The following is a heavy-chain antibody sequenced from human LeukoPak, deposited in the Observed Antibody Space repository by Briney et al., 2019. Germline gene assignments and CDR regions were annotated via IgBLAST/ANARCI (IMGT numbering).Heavy chain of an antibody. J-gene: IGHJ4*02. Sequence: GGSLRLSCAASGFTFSTYEMNWVRQAPGKGLEWVSYISTSASTIYYADSVKGRFSIYRDNAKNSLYLQMNSLRAEDTAVYYCARVFSVFGVVIPPDYWGQGTLVTVSS. V-gene: IGHV3-48*03. CDR3: ARVFSVFGVVIPPDY. CDR2: ISTSASTI. CDR1: GFTFSTYE. D-gene: IGHD3-3*01.